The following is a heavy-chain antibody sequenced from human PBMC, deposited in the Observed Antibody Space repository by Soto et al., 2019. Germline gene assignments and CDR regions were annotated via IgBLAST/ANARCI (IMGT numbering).Heavy chain of an antibody. Sequence: AGGSLRLSCAAAGFTFSIHAMSWVRQAPGKGLEWVSSIGSSDIYYADSVKGRFTVSRDNSKNMLFLQMNSLRAEDTAVYYCAKGGAAAGTANDAFDIWGQGTMVTVSS. CDR2: IGSSDI. J-gene: IGHJ3*02. CDR3: AKGGAAAGTANDAFDI. D-gene: IGHD6-13*01. CDR1: GFTFSIHA. V-gene: IGHV3-23*01.